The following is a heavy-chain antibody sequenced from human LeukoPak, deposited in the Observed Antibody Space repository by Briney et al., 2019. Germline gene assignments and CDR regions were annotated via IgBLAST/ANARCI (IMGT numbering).Heavy chain of an antibody. CDR1: GFTFSSHD. V-gene: IGHV3-21*01. Sequence: NPGGSLRLSGAASGFTFSSHDMNWVRQATGKGREWVSSITTATSSYIYYADSVKGRFTISRDDAKNSLYLQMDSLRAEDTAVYYCARDYGGPHYFDYWGQGTLVTVSS. J-gene: IGHJ4*02. D-gene: IGHD2-15*01. CDR2: ITTATSSYI. CDR3: ARDYGGPHYFDY.